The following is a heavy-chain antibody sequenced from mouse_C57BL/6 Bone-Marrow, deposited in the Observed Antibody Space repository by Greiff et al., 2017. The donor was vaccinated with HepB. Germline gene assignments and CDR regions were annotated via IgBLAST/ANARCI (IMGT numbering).Heavy chain of an antibody. V-gene: IGHV1-54*01. CDR1: GYAFTNYL. Sequence: VQLKESGAELVRPGTSVKVSCKASGYAFTNYLIEWVKQRPGQGLEWIGVINPGSGGTNYNEKFKGKATLTADKSSSTAYMQLSSLTSEDSAVYFCARGGWLLRYWYFDVWGTGTTVTVSS. D-gene: IGHD2-3*01. CDR3: ARGGWLLRYWYFDV. CDR2: INPGSGGT. J-gene: IGHJ1*03.